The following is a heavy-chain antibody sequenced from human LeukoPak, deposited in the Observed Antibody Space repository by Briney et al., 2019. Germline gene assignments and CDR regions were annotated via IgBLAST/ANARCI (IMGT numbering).Heavy chain of an antibody. Sequence: GSLRLSCAASGFTFSDYYMSWIRQAPGKGLEWVSYISSSGSTTYYAHSVKGRFTISRDNSKNTLYLQMNSLRAEDTAVYYCAKSSQKTYYYDSSGYFSAFDIWGQGTMVTVSS. V-gene: IGHV3-11*01. CDR2: ISSSGSTT. CDR1: GFTFSDYY. J-gene: IGHJ3*02. D-gene: IGHD3-22*01. CDR3: AKSSQKTYYYDSSGYFSAFDI.